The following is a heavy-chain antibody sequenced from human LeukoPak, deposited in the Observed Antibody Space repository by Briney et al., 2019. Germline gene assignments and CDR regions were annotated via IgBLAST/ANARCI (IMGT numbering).Heavy chain of an antibody. CDR1: GFTFSSYA. V-gene: IGHV3-23*01. CDR3: ARDKARAIGY. D-gene: IGHD2/OR15-2a*01. CDR2: ISGSGTST. J-gene: IGHJ4*02. Sequence: GGSLRLSCAASGFTFSSYAMSWVRQAPGKGLEWVSAISGSGTSTFYADSVKGRFTISRDNAKNSLYLQMNSLRAEDTAVYYCARDKARAIGYWGQGTLVTVSS.